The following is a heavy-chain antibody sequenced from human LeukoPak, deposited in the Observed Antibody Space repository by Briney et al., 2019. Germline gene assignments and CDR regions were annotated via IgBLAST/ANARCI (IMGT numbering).Heavy chain of an antibody. CDR2: IYWDDDK. CDR1: GFSLSTSGVG. V-gene: IGHV2-5*02. Sequence: SGPTLVNPTQTLTLTCTFSGFSLSTSGVGVGWIRQPPGKALEWLALIYWDDDKRYSPSLKSRLTITKDTSKNQVVLTVTNMDPVDTATYFCVHRHLYTLPGPFDIWGQGTMVTVSS. J-gene: IGHJ3*02. CDR3: VHRHLYTLPGPFDI. D-gene: IGHD3-16*01.